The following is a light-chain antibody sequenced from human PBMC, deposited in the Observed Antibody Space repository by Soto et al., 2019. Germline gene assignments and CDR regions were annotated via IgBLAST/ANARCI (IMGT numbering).Light chain of an antibody. J-gene: IGLJ2*01. CDR3: QSYDSSLSGSVV. CDR1: SSNIGAGYD. Sequence: QAVVTQPPSVSGAPGQRVTISCTGSSSNIGAGYDVHWYQQLPGTAPKLLIYGNSNRPSGVPDRFSGSKSGTSASLATTGLQAEDEADYYCQSYDSSLSGSVVFGGGTKLTVL. CDR2: GNS. V-gene: IGLV1-40*01.